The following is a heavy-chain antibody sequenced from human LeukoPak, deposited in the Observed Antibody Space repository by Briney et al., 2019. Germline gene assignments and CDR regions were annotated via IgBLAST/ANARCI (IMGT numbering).Heavy chain of an antibody. Sequence: PSETLSLTCVVSDYSFSTDHYWGWLRAPPGKGLGWIGSIYHSGSTYYNPSLKSRVTILVDTSRNPFSLRLTSVTAADTAVYYCARRGDYVAFDIWGQGTMVTVSS. V-gene: IGHV4-38-2*01. CDR3: ARRGDYVAFDI. J-gene: IGHJ3*02. D-gene: IGHD4-17*01. CDR2: IYHSGST. CDR1: DYSFSTDHY.